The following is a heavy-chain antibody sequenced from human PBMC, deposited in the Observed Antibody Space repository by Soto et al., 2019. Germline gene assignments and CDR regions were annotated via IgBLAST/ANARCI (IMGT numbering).Heavy chain of an antibody. CDR2: ISAYNGNT. V-gene: IGHV1-18*01. Sequence: QVQLVQSGAEVKKPGPSVKVSCKASGYTFTSYDISWVRQAPGQGLEWMGWISAYNGNTNYAQKLQGRVTMTTDTSTSTAYMEPRSLRSDDTAVYYCARDRAHVGYSSHDYWGQGTLVTVSS. CDR3: ARDRAHVGYSSHDY. J-gene: IGHJ4*02. CDR1: GYTFTSYD. D-gene: IGHD5-18*01.